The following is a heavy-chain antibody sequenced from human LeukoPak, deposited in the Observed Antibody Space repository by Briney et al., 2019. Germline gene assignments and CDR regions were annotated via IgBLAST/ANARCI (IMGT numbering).Heavy chain of an antibody. CDR3: ARGPYYFDY. Sequence: PGGSLRLSCAASGFTFSSYEMNWVRQAPGKGLEWVSYISSSGSTIYYADSVKGRFTISRDNAKNSLYLQMNSLRAEDTVVYYCARGPYYFDYWGQGTLVTVSS. CDR2: ISSSGSTI. CDR1: GFTFSSYE. J-gene: IGHJ4*02. V-gene: IGHV3-48*03.